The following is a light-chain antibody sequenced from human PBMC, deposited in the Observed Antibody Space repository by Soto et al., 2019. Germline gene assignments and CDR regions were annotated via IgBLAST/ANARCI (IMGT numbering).Light chain of an antibody. Sequence: DIQMTQSPSSLSASVGDRVTITCRASQTISTYLNWYQQKPGKDPRLLIYDASSLLSGVPSRFSGSGSGTDFTLTITSLQPEDVSTYYCQQSDSTPYTCGQGTKVEI. CDR3: QQSDSTPYT. CDR1: QTISTY. J-gene: IGKJ2*01. CDR2: DAS. V-gene: IGKV1-39*01.